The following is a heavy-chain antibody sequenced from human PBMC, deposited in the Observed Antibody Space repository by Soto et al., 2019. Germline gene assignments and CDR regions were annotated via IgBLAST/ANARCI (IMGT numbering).Heavy chain of an antibody. D-gene: IGHD3-22*01. CDR3: ARGVGGIYYDFNWFDP. CDR2: INAGNDNT. CDR1: GYTFTRYA. V-gene: IGHV1-3*01. J-gene: IGHJ5*02. Sequence: GASVKVSCKASGYTFTRYAMHWVPQAPGQRLEWMGWINAGNDNTKYSQKYQGRVTITRDTSASTAYMELSSLRSEDTAVYYCARGVGGIYYDFNWFDPWGQGXLVTVYS.